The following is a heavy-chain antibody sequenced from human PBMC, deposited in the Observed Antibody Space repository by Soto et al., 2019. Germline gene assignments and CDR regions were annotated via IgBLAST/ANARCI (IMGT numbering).Heavy chain of an antibody. Sequence: SETLSLTCTVSGGSSNNYYWSWIRQPPGKGLEWIGYIYYSGSTNYNPSLKSRVTISVDTSKNQFSLKLSSVTAADTAVYYCARRYGGNFDYWGQGTLVTAPQ. CDR2: IYYSGST. J-gene: IGHJ4*02. CDR1: GGSSNNYY. D-gene: IGHD1-26*01. CDR3: ARRYGGNFDY. V-gene: IGHV4-59*01.